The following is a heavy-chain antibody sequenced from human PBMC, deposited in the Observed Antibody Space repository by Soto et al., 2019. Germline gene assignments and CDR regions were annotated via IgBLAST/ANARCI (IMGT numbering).Heavy chain of an antibody. CDR1: GFTFDDYA. J-gene: IGHJ6*03. Sequence: EVQLVESGGGLVQPGRSLRLSCAASGFTFDDYAMHWVRQAPGKGLEWVAGISWNSGSIGYADSVKGRFTISRDNAKNSLHLERNILRAEDTALYYCAKDIGDDIYYYYYSDVWGKGTTVTVSS. V-gene: IGHV3-9*01. D-gene: IGHD3-9*01. CDR2: ISWNSGSI. CDR3: AKDIGDDIYYYYYSDV.